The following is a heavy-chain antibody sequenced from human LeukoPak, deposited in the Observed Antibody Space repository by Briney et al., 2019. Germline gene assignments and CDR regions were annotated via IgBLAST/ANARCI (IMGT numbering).Heavy chain of an antibody. CDR2: IKSKGDGGTT. J-gene: IGHJ4*02. CDR1: GSGFSFSNAW. V-gene: IGHV3-15*01. CDR3: STDWYDY. D-gene: IGHD6-13*01. Sequence: PGGSLRLSCAASGSGFSFSNAWMTWVRQAPGKGLEWVGRIKSKGDGGTTDYAAPVEGRFTMSRDDSKSTLYLQMNSLKVEDTAIYYCSTDWYDYWGQGTLVTVSS.